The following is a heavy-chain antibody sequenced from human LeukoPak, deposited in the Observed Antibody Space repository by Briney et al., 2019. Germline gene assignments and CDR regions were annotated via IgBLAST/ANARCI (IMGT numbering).Heavy chain of an antibody. V-gene: IGHV4-31*03. CDR2: VYYSGST. CDR1: GVSVSSGGYY. Sequence: TASQTLSLTCTVSGVSVSSGGYYWSWIRQHPEKGLESIGHVYYSGSTYYNPSLKSRTTILKDASKNQFTLKLNSVTPTDTAVYFCAGGKYDILTGYFRFDHWGQGTLVTVSS. D-gene: IGHD3-9*01. J-gene: IGHJ4*02. CDR3: AGGKYDILTGYFRFDH.